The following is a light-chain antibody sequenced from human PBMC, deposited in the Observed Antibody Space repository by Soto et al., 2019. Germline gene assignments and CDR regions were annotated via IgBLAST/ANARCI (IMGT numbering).Light chain of an antibody. CDR1: HSFSRSL. J-gene: IGKJ4*01. CDR3: QHFGASPPGS. V-gene: IGKV3-20*01. CDR2: GTS. Sequence: EIVLSQSPGTLSSSPGERITLSCRASHSFSRSLLAWYQQKPGQAPRLLIYGTSTRATGIPDRFSGSGSSTDFSLTISRLEPADVAVYYCQHFGASPPGSFGGGTRVQIK.